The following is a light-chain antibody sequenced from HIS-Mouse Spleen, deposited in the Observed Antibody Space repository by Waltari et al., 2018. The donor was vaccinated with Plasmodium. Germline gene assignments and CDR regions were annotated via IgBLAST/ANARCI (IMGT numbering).Light chain of an antibody. V-gene: IGKV1-39*01. Sequence: DIQMTQSPSSLSASVGDRVTLTCRASQSISSYLNWYQQKPGKAPKLLIYAASSLQSGVPSRFSGSGSGTDFTLTSSSLQPEDFATYYCQQSYSTPPTFGGGTKVEIK. CDR1: QSISSY. CDR2: AAS. CDR3: QQSYSTPPT. J-gene: IGKJ4*01.